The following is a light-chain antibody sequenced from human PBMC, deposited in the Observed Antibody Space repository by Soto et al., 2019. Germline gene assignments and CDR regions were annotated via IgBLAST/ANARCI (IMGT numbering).Light chain of an antibody. J-gene: IGKJ4*01. CDR1: QSVSSTY. CDR3: QQYGRSLT. CDR2: GAS. Sequence: EIVLTQSPVTLSLSPGERATLSCRASQSVSSTYFAWYQQKPGQAPRLLMYGASSRPTGIPDRFSGSGSGTDFTLTITRVEPEDFAVYFCQQYGRSLTFGGGTKVDIK. V-gene: IGKV3-20*01.